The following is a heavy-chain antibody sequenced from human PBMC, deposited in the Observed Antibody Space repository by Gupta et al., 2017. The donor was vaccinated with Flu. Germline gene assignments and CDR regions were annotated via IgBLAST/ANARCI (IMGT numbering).Heavy chain of an antibody. J-gene: IGHJ4*02. Sequence: QVQLAQSGAEVQRPGASVRISCKASGYTFTDSYLHWMRQAPGQRIEWMGMINPGIGSTTYTQDFQDRLTMTRDTSTSTVYMELTSLRSDDTATYYCARQFCSGTSCYPYFDYWGQGSRVTVSS. V-gene: IGHV1-46*01. D-gene: IGHD2-2*01. CDR2: INPGIGST. CDR3: ARQFCSGTSCYPYFDY. CDR1: GYTFTDSY.